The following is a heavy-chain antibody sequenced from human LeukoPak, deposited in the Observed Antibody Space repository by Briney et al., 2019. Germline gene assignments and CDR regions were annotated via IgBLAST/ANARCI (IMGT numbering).Heavy chain of an antibody. J-gene: IGHJ5*02. V-gene: IGHV4-4*01. CDR1: GGSVSRSNW. Sequence: SETLSLTCAVSGGSVSRSNWWNWVRQPPGKGLEWIGEIHHSGSTNYNPSLKSRVTMSVDKSKNQFSLKLSSVTAADTAVYCCARAEAFCSDTSCSNWFDPWGRGTLVTVSS. D-gene: IGHD2-2*01. CDR3: ARAEAFCSDTSCSNWFDP. CDR2: IHHSGST.